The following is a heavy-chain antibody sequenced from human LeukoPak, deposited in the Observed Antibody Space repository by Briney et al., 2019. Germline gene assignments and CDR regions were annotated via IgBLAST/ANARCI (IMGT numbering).Heavy chain of an antibody. Sequence: GGSLRLSCAASGFTFDDYAMHWVRQAPGKGLEWVSGISWNSGSIGYADSVKGRFTISRDNAKNSLYLQMNSLRAEDTTVYYCARDYKATVPDYWGQGTLVTVSS. CDR1: GFTFDDYA. D-gene: IGHD4-17*01. J-gene: IGHJ4*02. CDR2: ISWNSGSI. V-gene: IGHV3-9*01. CDR3: ARDYKATVPDY.